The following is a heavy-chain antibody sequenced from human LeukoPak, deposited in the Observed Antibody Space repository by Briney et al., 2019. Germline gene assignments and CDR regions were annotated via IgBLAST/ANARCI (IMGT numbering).Heavy chain of an antibody. CDR2: IRYDGSNK. CDR1: GFTFSSYS. D-gene: IGHD3-3*01. V-gene: IGHV3-30*02. CDR3: AKDSYDFWSGYYLDY. Sequence: GGPLRLSCAASGFTFSSYSMNWVRQAPGKGLEWVAFIRYDGSNKYYADSVKGRFTISRDNSKNTLYLQMNSLRAEDTAVYYCAKDSYDFWSGYYLDYWGQGTLVTVSS. J-gene: IGHJ4*02.